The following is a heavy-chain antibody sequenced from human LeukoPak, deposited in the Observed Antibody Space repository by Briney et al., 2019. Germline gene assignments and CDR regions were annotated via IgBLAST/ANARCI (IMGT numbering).Heavy chain of an antibody. V-gene: IGHV4-38-2*02. CDR1: GYSISSGYY. CDR3: ARGINYFDTTGYYLGQLDY. Sequence: SETLSLTCTVSGYSISSGYYWGWIRQPPGKGLEWIGSIYHSGSTYYNASLKSRVAISVDTSKNQFSLKLRSVTAADTAVYYCARGINYFDTTGYYLGQLDYWGQGTLVTVSS. D-gene: IGHD3-22*01. J-gene: IGHJ4*02. CDR2: IYHSGST.